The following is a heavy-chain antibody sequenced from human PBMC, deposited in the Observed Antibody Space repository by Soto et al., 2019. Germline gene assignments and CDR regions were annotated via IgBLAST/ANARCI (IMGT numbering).Heavy chain of an antibody. CDR3: ARDRRYSSSRSQIFDY. CDR2: INPSGGST. J-gene: IGHJ4*02. V-gene: IGHV1-46*01. Sequence: ASVKVSCKASGYTFTIYDMHWARQAPGQGLEWMGIINPSGGSTSYAQKFQGRVTMTRDTSTSTVYMELSSLRSEDTAVYYCARDRRYSSSRSQIFDYWSQGTLVTV. CDR1: GYTFTIYD. D-gene: IGHD6-13*01.